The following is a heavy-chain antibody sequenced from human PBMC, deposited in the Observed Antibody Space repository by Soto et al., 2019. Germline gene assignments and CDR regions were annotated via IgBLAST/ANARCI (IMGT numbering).Heavy chain of an antibody. CDR1: GFSFAGYA. J-gene: IGHJ4*02. Sequence: GSLGLSCAATGFSFAGYALTWVRQAPGKGLEWLSAVSGGGASTYYADSVRGRFSISRDVSGNMIYLQLNRLTAGDTATYYCAKTQNFNGYYGGFDAWGQGTRVTGSS. D-gene: IGHD3-3*01. CDR2: VSGGGAST. V-gene: IGHV3-23*01. CDR3: AKTQNFNGYYGGFDA.